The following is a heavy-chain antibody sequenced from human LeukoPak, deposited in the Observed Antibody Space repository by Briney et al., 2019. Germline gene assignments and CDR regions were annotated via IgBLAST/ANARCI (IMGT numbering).Heavy chain of an antibody. J-gene: IGHJ4*02. CDR2: IYYSGST. CDR1: GGSISSSSYY. V-gene: IGHV4-39*01. D-gene: IGHD6-13*01. Sequence: SETLSLTCTVSGGSISSSSYYWGWIRQPPGKGLEWIGGIYYSGSTYYNPSLKSRVTISVDTSKNQFSLKLSSVTAADTAVYYCARHKSSWYYFDYWGQGTLVTVSS. CDR3: ARHKSSWYYFDY.